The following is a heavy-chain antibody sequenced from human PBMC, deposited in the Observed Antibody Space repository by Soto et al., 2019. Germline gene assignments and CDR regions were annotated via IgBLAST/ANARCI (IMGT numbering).Heavy chain of an antibody. CDR1: GFTFSSYA. CDR2: ISGSGGST. Sequence: EVQLLESGGGLVQPGGSLRLSCAASGFTFSSYAMSWVRQAPGKGLEWVSAISGSGGSTYYADSVKGRFTISRDNSKNTLYLQMNSLRAEDTAVYYCAKDFFAGSYHLLTEVDYWGQGTLVTVSS. V-gene: IGHV3-23*01. CDR3: AKDFFAGSYHLLTEVDY. D-gene: IGHD3-10*01. J-gene: IGHJ4*02.